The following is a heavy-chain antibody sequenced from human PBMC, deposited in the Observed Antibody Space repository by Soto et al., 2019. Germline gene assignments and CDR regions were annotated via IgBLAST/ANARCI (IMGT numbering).Heavy chain of an antibody. J-gene: IGHJ5*02. CDR3: TRTKPNEAPKVDP. CDR2: MSPFSGDT. CDR1: GYTFINYD. Sequence: ASVKVSCKASGYTFINYDINWVRQATGQGLEWMGWMSPFSGDTGYAQKFQGRVTMTRDTSISTAYMELTSLTSDDTAVYYCTRTKPNEAPKVDPGGKAPRFTVP. V-gene: IGHV1-8*01.